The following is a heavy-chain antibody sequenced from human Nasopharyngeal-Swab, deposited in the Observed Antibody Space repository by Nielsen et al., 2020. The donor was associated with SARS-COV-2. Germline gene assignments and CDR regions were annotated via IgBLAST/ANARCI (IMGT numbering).Heavy chain of an antibody. V-gene: IGHV3-23*01. CDR2: ISGSGGST. CDR1: RLSFSSFA. CDR3: AKDNRIGVIDLRGLYY. Sequence: GESLKISCAASRLSFSSFAMSWVRQAPGKGLEWVSAISGSGGSTYYADSVKGRFTISRDNSKNTLYLQMNSLRAEDTAVYYCAKDNRIGVIDLRGLYYWGQGTLVTVSS. D-gene: IGHD1-14*01. J-gene: IGHJ4*02.